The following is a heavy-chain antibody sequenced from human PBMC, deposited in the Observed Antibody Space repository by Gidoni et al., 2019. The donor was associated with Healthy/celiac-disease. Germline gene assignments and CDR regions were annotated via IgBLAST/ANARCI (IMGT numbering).Heavy chain of an antibody. CDR2: IYYSGST. D-gene: IGHD5-12*01. CDR1: GGSISSSSYY. CDR3: ARDLEGGLRLYYFDY. J-gene: IGHJ4*02. V-gene: IGHV4-39*07. Sequence: QLQLQESGPGLVKPSETLSLTCTVPGGSISSSSYYWGWIRQPPGKGLEWIGSIYYSGSTYYNPSLKSRVTISVDTSKNQFSLKLSSVTAADTAVYYCARDLEGGLRLYYFDYWGQGTLVTVSS.